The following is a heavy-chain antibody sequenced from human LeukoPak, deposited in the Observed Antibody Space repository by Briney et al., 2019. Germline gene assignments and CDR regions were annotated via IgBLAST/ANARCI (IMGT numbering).Heavy chain of an antibody. CDR2: IIPILGIA. Sequence: SVKVSCKASGGIFSSYAISWVRQAPGQGPEWMGRIIPILGIANYAQKFQGRVTITADKSTSTAYMDLSSLRSEDTAVYYCARDLPPYYFDYWGQGTLVTVSS. CDR3: ARDLPPYYFDY. V-gene: IGHV1-69*04. CDR1: GGIFSSYA. J-gene: IGHJ4*02.